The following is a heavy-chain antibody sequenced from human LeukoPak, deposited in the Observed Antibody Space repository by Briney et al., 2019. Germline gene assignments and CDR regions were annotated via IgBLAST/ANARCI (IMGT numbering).Heavy chain of an antibody. V-gene: IGHV3-23*01. CDR2: ISGSGGST. CDR3: ARDMDVVVVPTTDSGSFDY. Sequence: GGSLRLSCAASGFTFSSYAMSWVRQAPGKGLEWVSAISGSGGSTYYADSVKGRFTISRDKSKNTLYLQMNSLRPEDTAMYYCARDMDVVVVPTTDSGSFDYWGQGTLVTVSS. D-gene: IGHD2-2*03. J-gene: IGHJ4*02. CDR1: GFTFSSYA.